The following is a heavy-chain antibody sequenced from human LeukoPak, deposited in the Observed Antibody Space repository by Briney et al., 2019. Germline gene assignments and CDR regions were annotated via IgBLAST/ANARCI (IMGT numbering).Heavy chain of an antibody. CDR1: GFTFSDYY. CDR2: ISSSSSYT. Sequence: TGGSLRLSCAASGFTFSDYYMSWIRQAPGKGLEWVSYISSSSSYTNCADSVKGRFTISRDNAKISLYLQMNSLRAEDTAVYYCARAHGSGSYYDYWGQGTLVTVSS. D-gene: IGHD3-10*01. CDR3: ARAHGSGSYYDY. V-gene: IGHV3-11*06. J-gene: IGHJ4*02.